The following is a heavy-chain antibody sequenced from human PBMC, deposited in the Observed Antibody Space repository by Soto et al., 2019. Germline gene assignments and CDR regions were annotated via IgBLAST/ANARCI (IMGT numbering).Heavy chain of an antibody. V-gene: IGHV3-23*01. CDR2: ISGSGGRT. J-gene: IGHJ4*02. Sequence: GGSLRLSCAASGFTFSSYAMSWVRQAPGKGLEWISSISGSGGRTYYADSVKGRFTISRGNSKNTLYLQMNSLRAEDTAIYYCATSVFVIPSGGVIPPPYYFDYWGQGTLVTVSS. CDR3: ATSVFVIPSGGVIPPPYYFDY. D-gene: IGHD3-16*02. CDR1: GFTFSSYA.